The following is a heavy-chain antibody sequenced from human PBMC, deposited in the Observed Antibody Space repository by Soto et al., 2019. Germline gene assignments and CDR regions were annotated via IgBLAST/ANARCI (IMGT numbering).Heavy chain of an antibody. CDR3: ASLEAAADEGVDV. CDR2: IMPIVGIA. CDR1: GGTFSSYS. J-gene: IGHJ6*02. Sequence: QVQLVQSGAEVKKPGSSVKVSCKASGGTFSSYSISWVRQAPGQGLEWMGRIMPIVGIANYAQKFQGRVTITADKSTNTAYMELSSLKSEDTAVFYCASLEAAADEGVDVWGQGTTVTVSS. V-gene: IGHV1-69*02. D-gene: IGHD6-13*01.